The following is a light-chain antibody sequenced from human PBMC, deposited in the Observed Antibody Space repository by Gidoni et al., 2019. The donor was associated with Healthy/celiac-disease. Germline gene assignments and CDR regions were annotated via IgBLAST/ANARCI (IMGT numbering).Light chain of an antibody. CDR2: HDI. CDR3: QAWDTTTVV. Sequence: SYELTQPPSVSVSPGQTASITCSGDKLGNKYVCWYQQKPGQSPMLVIYHDIKRPSGIPERFSGSNSGNTATLTISGTPAMDEADYYCQAWDTTTVVFGGGTKLTVL. V-gene: IGLV3-1*01. J-gene: IGLJ3*02. CDR1: KLGNKY.